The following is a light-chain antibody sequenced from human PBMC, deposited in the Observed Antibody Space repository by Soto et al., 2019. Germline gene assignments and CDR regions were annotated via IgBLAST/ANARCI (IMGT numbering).Light chain of an antibody. CDR2: EVT. Sequence: QSALTQPASVSGSPGQSITISCTGTNSDVGGFNYVSWYQQHPHKAPKLIIFEVTDRPSGVSNRFSGSKSGNTASLTISGLQSEDEAEYYCCSYTSRSTLVFGGGTKLTVL. V-gene: IGLV2-14*01. J-gene: IGLJ2*01. CDR3: CSYTSRSTLV. CDR1: NSDVGGFNY.